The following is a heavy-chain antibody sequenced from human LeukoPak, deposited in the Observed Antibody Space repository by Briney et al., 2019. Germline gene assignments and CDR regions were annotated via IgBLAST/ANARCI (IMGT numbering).Heavy chain of an antibody. D-gene: IGHD3-9*01. CDR1: GYTFTSYD. J-gene: IGHJ4*02. Sequence: ASVKVSCKASGYTFTSYDINWVRQVPGQGLEWMGWMNPNSGNTDYAQKFQGRVTMTRDTSINTAYMELSNLRSEDTAVYYCARPRDYTGYYQYYFDYWGQGALVTVSS. CDR2: MNPNSGNT. CDR3: ARPRDYTGYYQYYFDY. V-gene: IGHV1-8*01.